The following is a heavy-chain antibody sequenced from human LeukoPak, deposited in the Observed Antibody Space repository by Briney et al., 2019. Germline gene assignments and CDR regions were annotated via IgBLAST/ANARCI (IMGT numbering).Heavy chain of an antibody. Sequence: SETLSLTCAVYGGSFSGYYWSWIRQPPGKGLEWIGEINNSGSTNYNPSLKSRVTISVDTSKNQFSLKLSSVTAADTAVYYCARYCGGDCYSGLNWFDPWGQGTLVTVSS. D-gene: IGHD2-21*02. CDR1: GGSFSGYY. CDR3: ARYCGGDCYSGLNWFDP. CDR2: INNSGST. J-gene: IGHJ5*02. V-gene: IGHV4-34*01.